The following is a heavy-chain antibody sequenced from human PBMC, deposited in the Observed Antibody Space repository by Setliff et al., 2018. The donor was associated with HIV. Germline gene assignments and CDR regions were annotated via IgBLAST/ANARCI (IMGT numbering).Heavy chain of an antibody. CDR2: IYFSGST. Sequence: SETLSLTCTVSGGSISSSSYYWGWIRQPPGKGLEWIGSIYFSGSTYYNPSLQSRVTISVDTSKNQFSLKVRSVTATDTAVYYCATYADRESNRFDPWGQGILVTVSS. J-gene: IGHJ5*02. CDR1: GGSISSSSYY. D-gene: IGHD3-10*01. V-gene: IGHV4-39*07. CDR3: ATYADRESNRFDP.